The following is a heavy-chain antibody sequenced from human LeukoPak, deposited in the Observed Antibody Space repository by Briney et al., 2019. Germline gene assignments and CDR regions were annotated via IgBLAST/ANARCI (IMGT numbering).Heavy chain of an antibody. CDR1: GYTFITYY. V-gene: IGHV1-46*01. CDR3: ARDPRGYSYGYFDY. D-gene: IGHD5-18*01. Sequence: ASVKVSCKASGYTFITYYIHWVRQAPGQGPEWMGIINHSGGSTNYAQKFQGRVTMTRDTSTGTVYMELSSLRSEDTAVYYCARDPRGYSYGYFDYWGQGTLVTVSS. J-gene: IGHJ4*02. CDR2: INHSGGST.